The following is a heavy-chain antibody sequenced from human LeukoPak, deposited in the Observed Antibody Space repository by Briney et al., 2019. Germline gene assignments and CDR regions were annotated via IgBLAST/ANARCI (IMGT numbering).Heavy chain of an antibody. D-gene: IGHD1-26*01. CDR1: GGSISSSY. CDR2: LSSSGST. V-gene: IGHV4-59*08. CDR3: ARHLSWPTLGATWAFDY. J-gene: IGHJ4*02. Sequence: SETLSLTCTVSGGSISSSYWSWIRQSPGKGLEWVGYLSSSGSTNYNPSLKSRVTISVDTSNNQFSLKLTSVTAADAAVYYCARHLSWPTLGATWAFDYWGQGTLVTVSS.